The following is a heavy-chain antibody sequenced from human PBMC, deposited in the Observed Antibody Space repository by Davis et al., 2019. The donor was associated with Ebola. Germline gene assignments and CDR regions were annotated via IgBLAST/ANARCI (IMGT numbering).Heavy chain of an antibody. CDR2: ISGSGGST. CDR3: ARGGCSGGSCSIYYYYGMDV. CDR1: GFTFSSYA. D-gene: IGHD2-15*01. J-gene: IGHJ6*02. Sequence: GESLKISCAASGFTFSSYAMSWVRQAPGKGLEWVSAISGSGGSTYYADSVKGRFTISRDNSKNTLYLQMNSLRAEDTAVYYCARGGCSGGSCSIYYYYGMDVWGQGTTVTVSS. V-gene: IGHV3-23*01.